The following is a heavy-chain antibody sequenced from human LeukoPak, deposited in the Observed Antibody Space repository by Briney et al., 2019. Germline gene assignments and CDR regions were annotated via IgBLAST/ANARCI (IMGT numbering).Heavy chain of an antibody. CDR1: GFTFSSYS. CDR3: VRESIRGTRDFDY. Sequence: PGGSLRLSCAASGFTFSSYSMNWVRQAPGKGLDWVSYISSGSRTIFYGDSVQGRFTISRDNAKNLLYFQMNSLRAEDTAVYYCVRESIRGTRDFDYWGHGTLVTVSS. V-gene: IGHV3-48*04. CDR2: ISSGSRTI. J-gene: IGHJ4*01. D-gene: IGHD6-6*01.